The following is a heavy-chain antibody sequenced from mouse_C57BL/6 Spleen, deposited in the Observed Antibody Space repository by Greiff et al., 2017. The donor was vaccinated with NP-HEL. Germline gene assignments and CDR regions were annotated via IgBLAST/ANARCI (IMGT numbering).Heavy chain of an antibody. V-gene: IGHV1-20*01. CDR3: ARLDYGSSYGYFDV. CDR1: GYSFTGYF. J-gene: IGHJ1*03. D-gene: IGHD1-1*01. CDR2: INPYNGDT. Sequence: DVKLQESGPELVKPGDSVKISCKASGYSFTGYFMNWVMQSHGKSLEWIGRINPYNGDTFYNQKFKGKATLTVDKSSSTAHMELRSLTSEDSAVYYCARLDYGSSYGYFDVWGTGTTVTVSS.